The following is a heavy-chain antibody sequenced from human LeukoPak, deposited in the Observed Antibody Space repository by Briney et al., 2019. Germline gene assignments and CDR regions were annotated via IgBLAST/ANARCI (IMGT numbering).Heavy chain of an antibody. J-gene: IGHJ4*02. CDR3: ARVGYDSSGYCASFDY. CDR1: GGSISSYY. D-gene: IGHD3-22*01. Sequence: SETLSLTCTVSGGSISSYYWSWIRQPAGKGLEWIGRIYTSGSTNYNPSLKSRVTMSVDTSKNQFSLKLSSVTAADTAVYYCARVGYDSSGYCASFDYWGQGTLVTVSS. V-gene: IGHV4-4*07. CDR2: IYTSGST.